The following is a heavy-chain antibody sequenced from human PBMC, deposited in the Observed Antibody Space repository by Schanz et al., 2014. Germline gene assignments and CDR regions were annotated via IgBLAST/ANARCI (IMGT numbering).Heavy chain of an antibody. CDR1: GFSFSDYY. CDR3: ARYRGSERQNCDFDH. J-gene: IGHJ2*01. Sequence: QVQLLESGGGLVEPGGSLRLSCAASGFSFSDYYMSWIRQAPGKGLEWISFINTGSNYIYYAESVKGRVTICRANSKNSLNLQLNRQIDDDTAVYYGARYRGSERQNCDFDHWGRGTLVTVSS. CDR2: INTGSNYI. V-gene: IGHV3-11*03. D-gene: IGHD1-26*01.